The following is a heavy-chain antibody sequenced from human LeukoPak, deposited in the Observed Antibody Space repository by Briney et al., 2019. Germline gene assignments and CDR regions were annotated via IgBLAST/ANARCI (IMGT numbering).Heavy chain of an antibody. CDR1: GLTVSSNY. D-gene: IGHD1-7*01. V-gene: IGHV3-66*01. Sequence: GWSLRLSGAASGLTVSSNYMSWVRHATGEELEWVSVIYSGDKTYYADSVKGRFTISRDNSKNTLYLQMNSLRAEDTAVYYCARGPYNWDYARGLLDYWGQGALVTVSS. J-gene: IGHJ4*02. CDR3: ARGPYNWDYARGLLDY. CDR2: IYSGDKT.